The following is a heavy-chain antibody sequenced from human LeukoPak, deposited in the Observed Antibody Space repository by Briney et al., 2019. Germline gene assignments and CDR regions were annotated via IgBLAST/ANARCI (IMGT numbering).Heavy chain of an antibody. CDR3: AREHYGDCSSTSCLLGFDP. V-gene: IGHV3-74*01. J-gene: IGHJ5*02. Sequence: GRSLRLSCAASGFTFNSDWKHWVRQAPGKGLVWVSRINTDGSSTYYADSVKGRFTISRDNSKNTLYLQMNSLRAEDTAVYYCAREHYGDCSSTSCLLGFDPWGQGTLVTVSS. CDR1: GFTFNSDW. CDR2: INTDGSST. D-gene: IGHD2-2*03.